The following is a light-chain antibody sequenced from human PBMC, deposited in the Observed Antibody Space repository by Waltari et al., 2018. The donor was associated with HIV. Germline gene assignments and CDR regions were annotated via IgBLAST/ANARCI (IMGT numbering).Light chain of an antibody. CDR1: QTVSTTY. CDR2: DVS. Sequence: DIVLTQSPATLSLSPGEKATLPCVASQTVSTTYLAWYQQKPGLAPRLLIYDVSTRATGIPDRFSGSGSGTDFTLTISRLEPEDFAVYYCQQYGSAPTTFGPGTKVDIK. J-gene: IGKJ3*01. V-gene: IGKV3D-20*01. CDR3: QQYGSAPTT.